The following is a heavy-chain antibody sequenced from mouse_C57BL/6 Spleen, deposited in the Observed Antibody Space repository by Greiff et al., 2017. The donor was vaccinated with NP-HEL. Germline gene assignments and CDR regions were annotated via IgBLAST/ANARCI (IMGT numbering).Heavy chain of an antibody. Sequence: EVMLVESGGGLVKPGGSLKLSCAASGFTFSDYGMHWVRQAPEKGLEWVAYISSGSSTIYYADTVKGRFTISRDNAKNTLFLQMTSLRSEDTAMYYYAKRWLLRYWYCDVWGTGTTVTVSS. CDR1: GFTFSDYG. CDR3: AKRWLLRYWYCDV. J-gene: IGHJ1*03. D-gene: IGHD2-3*01. V-gene: IGHV5-17*01. CDR2: ISSGSSTI.